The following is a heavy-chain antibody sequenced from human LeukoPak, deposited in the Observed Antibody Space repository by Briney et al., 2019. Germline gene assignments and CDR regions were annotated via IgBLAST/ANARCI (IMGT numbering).Heavy chain of an antibody. V-gene: IGHV4-59*01. D-gene: IGHD5-18*01. Sequence: PSETLSLTRTVSGGSISSYYWSWIRPPPRKGLEWIGYIYYSGSTNYNPSLRSRVTISVDTSKNQFSLKLSSVTAADTAVYCCARLSRYSYGYADYWGQGTLVTVSS. CDR3: ARLSRYSYGYADY. CDR2: IYYSGST. J-gene: IGHJ4*02. CDR1: GGSISSYY.